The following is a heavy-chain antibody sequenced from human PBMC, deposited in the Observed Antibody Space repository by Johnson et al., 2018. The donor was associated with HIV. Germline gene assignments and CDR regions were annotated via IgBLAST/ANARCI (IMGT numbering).Heavy chain of an antibody. CDR3: AKGSGWYSAFDI. CDR2: IRYDGSNT. Sequence: QVQLVESGGGVVQPGRSLRASCAASGFTFSSYGMHWVRQAPGKGLEWVAFIRYDGSNTYYGDSMKGRLTISRDNSKNTLFLQMNSLRAEDTAVYYCAKGSGWYSAFDIWGQGTMVTVSS. D-gene: IGHD6-19*01. J-gene: IGHJ3*02. V-gene: IGHV3-30*02. CDR1: GFTFSSYG.